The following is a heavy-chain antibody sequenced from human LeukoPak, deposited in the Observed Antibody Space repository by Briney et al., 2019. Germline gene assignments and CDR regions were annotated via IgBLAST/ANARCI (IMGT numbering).Heavy chain of an antibody. V-gene: IGHV3-73*01. Sequence: HAGGSLRLSCAASGFIFSDSAIHWDRQASGKGLEWVSRIRSKSHSYATAYAASVKGRFTISRDDSKNTAFLQLNSLKTEDTAVYYCTRPSGDVDTAMPLDYWGQGTLVTVSS. D-gene: IGHD5-18*01. CDR1: GFIFSDSA. J-gene: IGHJ4*02. CDR3: TRPSGDVDTAMPLDY. CDR2: IRSKSHSYAT.